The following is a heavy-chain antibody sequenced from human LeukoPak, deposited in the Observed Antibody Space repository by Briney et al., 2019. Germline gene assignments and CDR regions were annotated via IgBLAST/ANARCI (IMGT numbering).Heavy chain of an antibody. CDR1: GFTFSSYW. J-gene: IGHJ6*03. CDR2: IKQDGSDN. D-gene: IGHD2-15*01. CDR3: ARDVVVVAAARHMDV. V-gene: IGHV3-7*01. Sequence: PGGSLGLSCAASGFTFSSYWMSWVRQAPGKGLEWVANIKQDGSDNYYVASVKGRFTISRDNARNSLYLQMNSLRAEDTAVYYCARDVVVVAAARHMDVWGKGTTVTVSS.